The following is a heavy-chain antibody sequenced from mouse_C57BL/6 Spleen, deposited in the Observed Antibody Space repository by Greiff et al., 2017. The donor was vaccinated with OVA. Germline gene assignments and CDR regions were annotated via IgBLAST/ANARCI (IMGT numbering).Heavy chain of an antibody. CDR2: IDPEDGET. CDR1: GFNIKDYY. CDR3: ARDYYGSRGTWFAY. Sequence: EVQRVESGAELVKPGASVKLSCTASGFNIKDYYMHWVKQRTEQGLEWIGRIDPEDGETKYAPKFQGKATITTDTSSNTAYLQLSSLTSEDTAVYYCARDYYGSRGTWFAYWGQGTLVTVSA. D-gene: IGHD1-1*01. V-gene: IGHV14-2*01. J-gene: IGHJ3*01.